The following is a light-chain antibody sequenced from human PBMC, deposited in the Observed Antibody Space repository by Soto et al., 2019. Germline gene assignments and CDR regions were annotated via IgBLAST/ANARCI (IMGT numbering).Light chain of an antibody. V-gene: IGLV2-14*01. CDR3: SSYTSTSTYV. CDR1: SSDVGAYNY. CDR2: DVS. Sequence: QSALTQPASVSGSPGQSITISCTGTSSDVGAYNYVSWYQQHPGKAPKLMINDVSNRPSGVSNRFSGSKSGNTASLTISGLQAEDEADYYCSSYTSTSTYVFGTGTKVTVL. J-gene: IGLJ1*01.